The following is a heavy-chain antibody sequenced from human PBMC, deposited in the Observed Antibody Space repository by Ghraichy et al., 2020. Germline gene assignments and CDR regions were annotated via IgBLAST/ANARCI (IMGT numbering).Heavy chain of an antibody. CDR1: GGSISSGDYY. J-gene: IGHJ4*02. Sequence: SETLSLTCTVSGGSISSGDYYWTWIRQPPGKGLEWIGYIYYSGTTSYNPSLKSRVIISEDTSKNQFSLELRSVTAADTAVYYCARALGYCSAGSCSCFDYWGQGTLVTVSS. CDR2: IYYSGTT. V-gene: IGHV4-30-4*01. CDR3: ARALGYCSAGSCSCFDY. D-gene: IGHD2-15*01.